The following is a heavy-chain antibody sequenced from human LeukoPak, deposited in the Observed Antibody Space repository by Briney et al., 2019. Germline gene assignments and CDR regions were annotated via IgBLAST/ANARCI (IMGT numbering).Heavy chain of an antibody. V-gene: IGHV4-34*01. D-gene: IGHD5-18*01. J-gene: IGHJ4*02. CDR3: ARGKGYSYGRDFDY. Sequence: SETLSLTCAVYGGSFSGYFWSWMRQPPGKGLAWMGEINHSGSTNYDPSLKSRVTISVDTATNQFSLKLSSVTAADTAVYYCARGKGYSYGRDFDYWGQGTLVTVSS. CDR2: INHSGST. CDR1: GGSFSGYF.